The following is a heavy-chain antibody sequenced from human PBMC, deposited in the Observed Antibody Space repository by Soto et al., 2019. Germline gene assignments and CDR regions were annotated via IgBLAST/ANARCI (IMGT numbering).Heavy chain of an antibody. J-gene: IGHJ4*02. V-gene: IGHV4-59*04. CDR2: VHYSGST. CDR1: GGSSSSYY. CDR3: ARQHYYDSSGYYPWN. D-gene: IGHD3-22*01. Sequence: SETLSLTCTVSGGSSSSYYWSWIRQLPGKGLEWIATVHYSGSTYYTPSLKNRVTISADTSNNQFSLRLNSVTAADTAVYYCARQHYYDSSGYYPWNWGQGTLVTVSS.